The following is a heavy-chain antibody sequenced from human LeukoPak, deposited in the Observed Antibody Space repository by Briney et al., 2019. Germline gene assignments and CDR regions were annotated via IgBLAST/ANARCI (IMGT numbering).Heavy chain of an antibody. CDR1: GFTLSSYW. Sequence: GGSLRLSCAASGFTLSSYWMHWVRQAPGKGLVWVSRINFDGSSTTYADSVKGRFTISRDNAKNTLYLQMNSLRAEDTGVYYCARIASHSSTWYDGGSWGQETLLTVSS. J-gene: IGHJ5*02. CDR3: ARIASHSSTWYDGGS. CDR2: INFDGSST. V-gene: IGHV3-74*01. D-gene: IGHD6-13*01.